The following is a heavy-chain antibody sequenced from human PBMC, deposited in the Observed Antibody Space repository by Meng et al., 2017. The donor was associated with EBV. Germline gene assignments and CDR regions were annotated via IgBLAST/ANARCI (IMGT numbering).Heavy chain of an antibody. D-gene: IGHD6-6*01. Sequence: ITWKQAGPSLGKPPQSLPLPWTFAGFSLSTRGVGVGWIRHPPGRALEWLALIYWDDDKRYSPSLKSRLTITKDTSKNQVVLTMTNMDPVDAATYYCAHIIAARPFDYWGQGTLVTVSS. J-gene: IGHJ4*02. V-gene: IGHV2-5*02. CDR2: IYWDDDK. CDR1: GFSLSTRGVG. CDR3: AHIIAARPFDY.